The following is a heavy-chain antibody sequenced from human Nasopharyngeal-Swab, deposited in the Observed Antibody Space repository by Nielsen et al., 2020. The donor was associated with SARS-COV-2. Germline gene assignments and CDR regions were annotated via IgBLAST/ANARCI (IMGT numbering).Heavy chain of an antibody. CDR3: AKNYYDSSGYRNWFDP. CDR2: IYNRGST. D-gene: IGHD3-22*01. J-gene: IGHJ5*02. V-gene: IGHV4-59*02. CDR1: GGSVTNYY. Sequence: SETLSLICTVSGGSVTNYYWSWIRQAPGKGLEWIGYIYNRGSTNYNPSLRSRVTMSVDTSKNQFSLKLSSVTAADTAVYYCAKNYYDSSGYRNWFDPWGQGTLVTVSS.